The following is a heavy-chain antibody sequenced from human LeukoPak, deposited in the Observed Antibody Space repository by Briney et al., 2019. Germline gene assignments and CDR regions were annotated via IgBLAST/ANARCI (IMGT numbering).Heavy chain of an antibody. CDR3: ATGVDQQLLFAFDI. CDR2: INPNSGGT. D-gene: IGHD6-13*01. Sequence: ASVKVSCKASGYTLQAPGQGLEWMGWINPNSGGTNYAQKFQGRVTMTRDTSISTAYMELSRLRSDDTAVYYYATGVDQQLLFAFDIWGQGTMVTVSS. V-gene: IGHV1-2*02. J-gene: IGHJ3*02. CDR1: GYTL.